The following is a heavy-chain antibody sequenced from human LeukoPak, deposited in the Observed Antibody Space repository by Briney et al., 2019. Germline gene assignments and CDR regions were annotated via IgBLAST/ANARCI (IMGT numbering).Heavy chain of an antibody. CDR2: ISGSGGST. J-gene: IGHJ4*02. Sequence: ASVKVSCKASGCTFSSYAMSWVRQAPGKGLEWVSAISGSGGSTYYADSVKGRFTISRDNSKNTLYLQMNSLRAEDTAVYYCAKGWRTSCYERFDYWGQGTLVTVSS. D-gene: IGHD2-2*01. CDR1: GCTFSSYA. V-gene: IGHV3-23*01. CDR3: AKGWRTSCYERFDY.